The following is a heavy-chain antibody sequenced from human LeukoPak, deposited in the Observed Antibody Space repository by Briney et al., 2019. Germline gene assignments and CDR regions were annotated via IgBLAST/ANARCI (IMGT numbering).Heavy chain of an antibody. CDR2: ISAYNGNT. V-gene: IGHV1-18*01. Sequence: ASVKVSCKASGYTFTSYGISWVRQAPGQGLEWMGWISAYNGNTNYAQKLQGRVTMTTDTSTSTAYMELSRLRSDDTAVYYCARDQDPTGDFDYWGQGTLVTVSS. J-gene: IGHJ4*02. CDR3: ARDQDPTGDFDY. D-gene: IGHD2-8*02. CDR1: GYTFTSYG.